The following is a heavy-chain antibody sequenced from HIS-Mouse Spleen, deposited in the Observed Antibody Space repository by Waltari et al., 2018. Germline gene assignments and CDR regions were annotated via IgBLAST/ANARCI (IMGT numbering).Heavy chain of an antibody. CDR1: TFSSYA. Sequence: TFSSYAMHWVRQAPGKGLEWVAVISYDGSNKYYADSVKGRFTISRDNSKNTLYLQMNSLRAEDTAVYYCARDSYSSSWYFDYWGQGTLVTVSS. CDR3: ARDSYSSSWYFDY. CDR2: ISYDGSNK. D-gene: IGHD6-13*01. J-gene: IGHJ4*02. V-gene: IGHV3-30*04.